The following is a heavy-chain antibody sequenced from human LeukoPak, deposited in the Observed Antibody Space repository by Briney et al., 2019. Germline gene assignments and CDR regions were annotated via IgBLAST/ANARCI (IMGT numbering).Heavy chain of an antibody. Sequence: PGRSLRLPCASSGLTHSRQATSWVPHAPAKALEWVLAMRGSGGSTYYAASVKGRFTISRDNSKNTLYLQMNSLRAEDTAVYYCAKNFAWFGELYFDYWGQGTLVTVSS. CDR1: GLTHSRQA. D-gene: IGHD3-10*01. J-gene: IGHJ4*02. CDR3: AKNFAWFGELYFDY. V-gene: IGHV3-23*01. CDR2: MRGSGGST.